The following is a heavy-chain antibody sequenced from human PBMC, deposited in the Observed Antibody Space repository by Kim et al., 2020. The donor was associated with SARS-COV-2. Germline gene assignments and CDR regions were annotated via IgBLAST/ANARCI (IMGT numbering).Heavy chain of an antibody. Sequence: GGSLRLSCAASGFTVSSNYMSWVRQAPGKGLEWVSVIYSGGSTYYADSVKDRFTISRDNSKNTLYLQMNSLRAEDTAVYYCATGTPTYYYDSSGYYWRDYWGQGTLVTVSS. D-gene: IGHD3-22*01. CDR3: ATGTPTYYYDSSGYYWRDY. V-gene: IGHV3-66*01. CDR1: GFTVSSNY. CDR2: IYSGGST. J-gene: IGHJ4*02.